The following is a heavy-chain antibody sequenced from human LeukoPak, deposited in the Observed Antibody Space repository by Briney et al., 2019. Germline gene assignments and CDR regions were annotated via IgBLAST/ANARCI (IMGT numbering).Heavy chain of an antibody. Sequence: GSLRLSCAASGFTFSDYYMSWIRQAPGKGLEWIGSIYYSGSTYYNPSLKSRVTISVDTSKSQFSLKLSSVTAADTAVYYCARIILEYYDIFPWGQGTLVTVSS. CDR2: IYYSGST. D-gene: IGHD3-9*01. CDR3: ARIILEYYDIFP. CDR1: GFTFSDYY. J-gene: IGHJ5*02. V-gene: IGHV4-38-2*01.